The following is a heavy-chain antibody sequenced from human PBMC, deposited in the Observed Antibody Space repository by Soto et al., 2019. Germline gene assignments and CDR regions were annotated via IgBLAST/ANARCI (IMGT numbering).Heavy chain of an antibody. Sequence: QMQLVQSGPEVKKPGTSVKVSCKASGFTFTSSAMQWVQQARGQRLEWIGWIVVGSGNTNYAQKFQERVTITRDMSTSTAYMELSSLRSEDTAVYYCAAAASYYDFWSGYYDIDYWGQGTLVTVSS. V-gene: IGHV1-58*02. J-gene: IGHJ4*02. D-gene: IGHD3-3*01. CDR3: AAAASYYDFWSGYYDIDY. CDR2: IVVGSGNT. CDR1: GFTFTSSA.